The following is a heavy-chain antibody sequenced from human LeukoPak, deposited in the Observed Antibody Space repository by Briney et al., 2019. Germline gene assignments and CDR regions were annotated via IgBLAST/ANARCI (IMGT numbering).Heavy chain of an antibody. CDR3: AKDQQLWLRYFDY. J-gene: IGHJ4*02. CDR1: GFTFSSYS. D-gene: IGHD5-18*01. V-gene: IGHV3-21*04. Sequence: PGGSLRLSCAASGFTFSSYSMNWVRQAPGKGLEWVSSISSSSSYIYYADSVKGRFTISRDNAKNSLYLQMNSLRAEDTAVYYCAKDQQLWLRYFDYWGQGTLVTVSS. CDR2: ISSSSSYI.